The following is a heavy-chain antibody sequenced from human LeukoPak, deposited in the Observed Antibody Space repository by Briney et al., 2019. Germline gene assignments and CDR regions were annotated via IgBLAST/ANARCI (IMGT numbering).Heavy chain of an antibody. CDR2: ISSSGSTI. V-gene: IGHV3-11*04. D-gene: IGHD2/OR15-2a*01. Sequence: PGGSLRLSCAASGFTFSDYYMSWIRQAPGKGLEWVSYISSSGSTIYYADSVKGRFTISRDNAKNSLYLQMNSLRAEDTAVYYCARDFYAIGVETESPGGYFDYWGQGTLVTVSS. CDR3: ARDFYAIGVETESPGGYFDY. CDR1: GFTFSDYY. J-gene: IGHJ4*02.